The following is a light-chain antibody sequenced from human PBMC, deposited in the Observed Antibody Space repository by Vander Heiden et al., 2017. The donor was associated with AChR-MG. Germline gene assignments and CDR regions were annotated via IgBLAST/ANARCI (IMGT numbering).Light chain of an antibody. V-gene: IGKV1-39*01. CDR1: QNIRNY. Sequence: DIQMTQSPSSLSASVGDKVTITCRASQNIRNYLNWYQQKPGKAPELLVFLASNLQTDVPSRFSGSGSGTDFTLTISSLQPEDFATYYCQYSSLTFGGGTKVDLK. CDR3: QYSSLT. CDR2: LAS. J-gene: IGKJ4*01.